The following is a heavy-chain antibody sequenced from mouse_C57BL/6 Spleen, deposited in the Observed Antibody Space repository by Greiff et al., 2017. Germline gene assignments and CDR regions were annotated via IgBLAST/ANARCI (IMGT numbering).Heavy chain of an antibody. CDR2: INYDGSST. CDR1: GFTFSDYY. J-gene: IGHJ4*01. Sequence: EVKLVESEGGLVQPGSSMKLSCTASGFTFSDYYMAWVRQVPEKGLEWVANINYDGSSTYYLDSLKSRFIISRDNAKNILYLQMSSLKSEDTATYYCARENYGSFLDYWGQGTSVTVSS. CDR3: ARENYGSFLDY. D-gene: IGHD1-1*01. V-gene: IGHV5-16*01.